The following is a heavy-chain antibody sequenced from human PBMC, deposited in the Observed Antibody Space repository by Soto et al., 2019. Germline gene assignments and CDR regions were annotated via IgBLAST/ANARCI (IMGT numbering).Heavy chain of an antibody. CDR3: ARGEEGSGRIFDY. J-gene: IGHJ4*02. Sequence: QVQLQQSGPGLVKPSQTLSLTCTISGDSVSSNTAGWNWIRQSPSRGLEWLGRTYYRSKWYNDYAVFVKSRIIINPDTSTNQFSLQLSSATPEDTAVYYCARGEEGSGRIFDYWGQGTLVTVSS. CDR2: TYYRSKWYN. D-gene: IGHD3-10*01. CDR1: GDSVSSNTAG. V-gene: IGHV6-1*01.